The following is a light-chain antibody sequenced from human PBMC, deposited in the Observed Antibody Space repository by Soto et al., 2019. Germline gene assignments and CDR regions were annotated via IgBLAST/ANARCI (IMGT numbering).Light chain of an antibody. CDR3: QQYNSYPLT. CDR1: QSISSW. V-gene: IGKV1-5*01. CDR2: DAS. Sequence: DIQMTQSPSTLSASVGDRVTITCRASQSISSWLAWYQQKPGKAPKLLIFDASSLESGVPSRFGGSGSGTEFTLTISSLQPDDFETYYCQQYNSYPLTFGGGTKVDIX. J-gene: IGKJ4*01.